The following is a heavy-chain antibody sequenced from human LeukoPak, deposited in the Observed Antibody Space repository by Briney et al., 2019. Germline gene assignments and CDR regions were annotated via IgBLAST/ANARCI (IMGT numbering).Heavy chain of an antibody. CDR2: IRNDGSII. Sequence: GGSLRLSCAASGFTFSSYGMHWIRQAPGKGLEWVAFIRNDGSIIYNADSVKGRFTISRDNSKNTLYLQMNSLRSDDTAIFYCATVASIRRFYFDFWGQGTLVTVSS. V-gene: IGHV3-30*02. CDR1: GFTFSSYG. CDR3: ATVASIRRFYFDF. J-gene: IGHJ4*02. D-gene: IGHD3-3*01.